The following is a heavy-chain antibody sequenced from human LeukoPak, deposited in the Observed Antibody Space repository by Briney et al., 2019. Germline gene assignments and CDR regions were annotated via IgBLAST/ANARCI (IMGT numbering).Heavy chain of an antibody. V-gene: IGHV4-34*01. D-gene: IGHD2-2*01. CDR3: ARACTKCYGRGWLDP. CDR2: INDSGST. J-gene: IGHJ5*02. CDR1: GGSFTDYY. Sequence: SETLSLTCAVYGGSFTDYYWTRIRQPPGKGLEWIGEINDSGSTNYNPSLRSRLTISVDTSKNQFSLNLNSVTAADTAVYYCARACTKCYGRGWLDPWGQGTLVTVSS.